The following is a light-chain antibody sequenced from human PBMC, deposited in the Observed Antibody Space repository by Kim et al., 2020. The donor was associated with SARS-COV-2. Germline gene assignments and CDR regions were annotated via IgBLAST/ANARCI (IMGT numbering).Light chain of an antibody. CDR1: QGIRNW. CDR2: GAS. Sequence: SASVGDRVTITCRASQGIRNWLAWYQHKPGKAPKLLISGASNLQSGVPSRFSGSGSGTDFTFIISALQPEDFATYYCQQASSFPRTFGQGTKLEIK. CDR3: QQASSFPRT. J-gene: IGKJ2*01. V-gene: IGKV1-12*01.